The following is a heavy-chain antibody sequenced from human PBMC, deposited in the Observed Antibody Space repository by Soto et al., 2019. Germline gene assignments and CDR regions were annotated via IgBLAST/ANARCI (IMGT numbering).Heavy chain of an antibody. J-gene: IGHJ3*02. CDR1: GGTFISYA. CDR3: ARSDTAMPTSDAFDI. V-gene: IGHV1-69*01. D-gene: IGHD5-18*01. Sequence: QVQLVQSGAEVKKPVSSGKVSCKASGGTFISYAISWVRQAPGQGLEWMGVIIPIFGTANYAQKFQGRVTITADASTSTAYMELSSLRSEDTAVYYCARSDTAMPTSDAFDIWCQGTMVTVSS. CDR2: IIPIFGTA.